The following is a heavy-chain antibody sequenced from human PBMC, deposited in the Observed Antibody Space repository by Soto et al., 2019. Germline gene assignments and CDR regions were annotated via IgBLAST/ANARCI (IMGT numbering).Heavy chain of an antibody. CDR3: ASLRSGYYTGYYYGMDV. J-gene: IGHJ6*02. V-gene: IGHV4-61*01. Sequence: PSETLSLTCTVSGGSVSSGSYYWSWIRQPPGKGLEWIGYIYYSGSTNYNPSLKSRVTISVDTSKNQFSLKLSSVTAADTAVYYCASLRSGYYTGYYYGMDVWGQGTTVTV. D-gene: IGHD3-3*01. CDR1: GGSVSSGSYY. CDR2: IYYSGST.